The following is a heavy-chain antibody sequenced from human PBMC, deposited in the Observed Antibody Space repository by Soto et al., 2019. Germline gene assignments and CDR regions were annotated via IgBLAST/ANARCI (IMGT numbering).Heavy chain of an antibody. V-gene: IGHV3-23*01. J-gene: IGHJ5*02. CDR2: ISGSSGST. CDR1: GFTFSSYA. D-gene: IGHD6-19*01. Sequence: GGSLRLSCAASGFTFSSYAMSWVRQAPGKGLEWVSAISGSSGSTYYADSVKGRFTISRDNSKNTLYLQMNSLRAEDTAVYYCAKDYSSGWSNWFDPWGQGTLVTVSS. CDR3: AKDYSSGWSNWFDP.